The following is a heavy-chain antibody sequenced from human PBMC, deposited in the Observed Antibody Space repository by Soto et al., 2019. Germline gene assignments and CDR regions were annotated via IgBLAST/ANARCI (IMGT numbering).Heavy chain of an antibody. J-gene: IGHJ6*02. Sequence: PSETLSLTCTVSGGSISSYYWSWIRQPPGKGLEWIGYIYYSGSTNYNPSLKSRVTISVDTSKNQFSLKLSSVTAADTAVYYCARAKGYGMAVWCQAPTVTV. CDR2: IYYSGST. V-gene: IGHV4-59*01. CDR3: ARAKGYGMAV. CDR1: GGSISSYY.